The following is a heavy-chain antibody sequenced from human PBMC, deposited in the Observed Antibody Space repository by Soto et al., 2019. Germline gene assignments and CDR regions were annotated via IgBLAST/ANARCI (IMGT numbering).Heavy chain of an antibody. Sequence: SETLSLTCAVSGFSINNAYYWGWIRQPPGKGLDWIGTVYHGVTAFYNPSLKSRASISVDSSKNQFSLNVTSVTAADTAVYYCPKWFNSGGYATPLWDQGTLVAVSS. J-gene: IGHJ4*02. D-gene: IGHD3-22*01. CDR2: VYHGVTA. CDR3: PKWFNSGGYATPL. CDR1: GFSINNAYY. V-gene: IGHV4-38-2*01.